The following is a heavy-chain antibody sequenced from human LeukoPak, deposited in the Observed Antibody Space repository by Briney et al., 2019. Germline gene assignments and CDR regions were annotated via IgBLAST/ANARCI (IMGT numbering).Heavy chain of an antibody. CDR1: RFTFSNYA. CDR3: AKAHSISWPYAFDS. D-gene: IGHD6-13*01. V-gene: IGHV3-23*01. CDR2: ISGNGGRT. Sequence: GSLRLSCAASRFTFSNYAMAWVRPAPGKGLELVSAISGNGGRTYSADSVQGRFTISRDNSKNTVYLQMDNLRAEDSAMYYCAKAHSISWPYAFDSWGQGTLVTVSS. J-gene: IGHJ4*02.